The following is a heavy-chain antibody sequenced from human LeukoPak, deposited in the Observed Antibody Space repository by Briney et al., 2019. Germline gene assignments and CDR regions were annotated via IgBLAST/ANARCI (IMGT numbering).Heavy chain of an antibody. V-gene: IGHV1-69*05. CDR2: IIPIFGTA. D-gene: IGHD1-26*01. Sequence: AASVKVSCKASGGTFSSYAISWVRQAPGQGLEWMGGIIPIFGTANYAQKFQGRVTITTGESTSTAYMELSSLRSEDTAVYYCAREWEPEVGYFDYWGQGTLVTVSS. J-gene: IGHJ4*02. CDR1: GGTFSSYA. CDR3: AREWEPEVGYFDY.